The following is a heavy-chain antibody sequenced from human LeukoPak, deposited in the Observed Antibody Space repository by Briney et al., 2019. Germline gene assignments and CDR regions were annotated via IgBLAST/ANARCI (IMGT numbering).Heavy chain of an antibody. CDR2: ISSRSTYI. Sequence: GGSLRLSCAASGFTFSSYSMNWVRQAPGKGLEWVSSISSRSTYIYYADSVRGRFTISRDNAKNSLFLQMNSLRAEDTAVYYCAKLGPGGYYLDYWGQGTLVTVSS. CDR3: AKLGPGGYYLDY. J-gene: IGHJ4*02. CDR1: GFTFSSYS. V-gene: IGHV3-21*01. D-gene: IGHD2-8*02.